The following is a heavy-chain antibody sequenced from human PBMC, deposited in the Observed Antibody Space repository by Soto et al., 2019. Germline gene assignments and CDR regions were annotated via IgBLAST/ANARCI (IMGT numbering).Heavy chain of an antibody. CDR3: ARDLRTGTTYSYYYYYGMDV. CDR2: INPNSGGT. D-gene: IGHD1-7*01. V-gene: IGHV1-2*04. Sequence: ASVKVSCKASGYTFTGYYMHWVRQAPGQGLEWMGWINPNSGGTNYAQKFQGWVTMTRDTSISTAYMELSRLRSDDTAVYYCARDLRTGTTYSYYYYYGMDVWRQGTTVTVSS. J-gene: IGHJ6*02. CDR1: GYTFTGYY.